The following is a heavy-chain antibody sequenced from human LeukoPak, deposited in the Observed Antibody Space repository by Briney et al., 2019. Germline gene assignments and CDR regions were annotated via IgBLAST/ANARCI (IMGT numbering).Heavy chain of an antibody. J-gene: IGHJ4*02. Sequence: GGSLRLSCAASGFTFDDSAMHWVRQAPGKGLEWVSLISADGSSTYYADSVKGRFTISRDNSKNSLHLQMNSLRTEDTALYYCAKDRYCSSSNCYGPFDYWGQGTLVTVSS. V-gene: IGHV3-43*02. CDR1: GFTFDDSA. CDR2: ISADGSST. D-gene: IGHD2-2*01. CDR3: AKDRYCSSSNCYGPFDY.